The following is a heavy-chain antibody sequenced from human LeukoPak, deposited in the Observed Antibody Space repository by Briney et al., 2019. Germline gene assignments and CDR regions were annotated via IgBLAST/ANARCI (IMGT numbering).Heavy chain of an antibody. J-gene: IGHJ3*02. Sequence: ASVKVSCKASGYTFTGYYMHWVRQAPGQGLEWMGRINPNSGGTNHAQKFQGRVTMTRDTSISTAYMELSRLRSDDTAVYYCARDTGTSDDAFDIWGQGTMVTVSS. CDR1: GYTFTGYY. CDR3: ARDTGTSDDAFDI. CDR2: INPNSGGT. D-gene: IGHD3-10*01. V-gene: IGHV1-2*06.